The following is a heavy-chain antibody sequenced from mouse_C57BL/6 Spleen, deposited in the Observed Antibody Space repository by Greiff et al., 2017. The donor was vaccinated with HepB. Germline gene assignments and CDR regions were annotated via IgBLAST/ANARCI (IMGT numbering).Heavy chain of an antibody. CDR1: GYAFSSYW. D-gene: IGHD3-1*01. CDR3: ARWGSTFAY. V-gene: IGHV1-80*01. CDR2: IYPGDGDT. Sequence: QVHVKQSGAELVKPGASVKISCKASGYAFSSYWMNWVKQRPGKGLEWIGQIYPGDGDTNYNGKFKGKATLTADKPSSTADMQLSSLASEDSAVYLCARWGSTFAYWGQGTLVTVSA. J-gene: IGHJ3*01.